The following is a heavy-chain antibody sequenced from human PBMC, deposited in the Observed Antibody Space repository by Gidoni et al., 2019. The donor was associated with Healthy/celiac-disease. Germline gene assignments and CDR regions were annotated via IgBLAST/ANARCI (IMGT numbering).Heavy chain of an antibody. Sequence: QVQLVQSGAEVKKPGSSVKVSCKASGGTFSSYAISWVRQAPGQGLEWMGGIIPIFGTANYAQKFQGRVTITADESTSTAYMELSSLRSEDTAVYYCARPYDYGDPSYYYYGMDVWGQGTTVTVSS. CDR3: ARPYDYGDPSYYYYGMDV. CDR1: GGTFSSYA. J-gene: IGHJ6*02. V-gene: IGHV1-69*01. D-gene: IGHD4-17*01. CDR2: IIPIFGTA.